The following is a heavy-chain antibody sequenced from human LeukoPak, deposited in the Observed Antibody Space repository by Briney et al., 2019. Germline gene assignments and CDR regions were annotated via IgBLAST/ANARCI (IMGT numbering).Heavy chain of an antibody. J-gene: IGHJ5*02. CDR2: VNPNSGDT. V-gene: IGHV1-8*01. CDR3: SRGPRFDP. CDR1: GYRFNIYE. Sequence: ASVKVSCKTSGYRFNIYEINWVRQATGQGREWRGWVNPNSGDTDYAQKFQGRLTMTRNTSISTAYMELSGLRLEDTAVYYCSRGPRFDPWGQGTQVTVSS.